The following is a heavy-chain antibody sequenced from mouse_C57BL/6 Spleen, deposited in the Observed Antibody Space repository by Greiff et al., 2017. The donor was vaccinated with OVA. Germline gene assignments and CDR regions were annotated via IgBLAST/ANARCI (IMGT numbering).Heavy chain of an antibody. D-gene: IGHD1-1*01. CDR3: ARVYGSTGDYFDY. CDR1: GYTFTSYW. Sequence: QVQLQQPGAELVMPGASVKLSCKASGYTFTSYWMHWVKQRPGQGLEWIGEIDPSDSYTNYNQKFKGKSTLTVDKSSSTAYMQLSSLTSEDSAVYYCARVYGSTGDYFDYWGQGTTRTVSS. J-gene: IGHJ2*01. V-gene: IGHV1-69*01. CDR2: IDPSDSYT.